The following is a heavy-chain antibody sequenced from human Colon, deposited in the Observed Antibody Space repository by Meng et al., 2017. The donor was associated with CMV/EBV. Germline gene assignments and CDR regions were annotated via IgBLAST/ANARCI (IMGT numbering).Heavy chain of an antibody. D-gene: IGHD4-23*01. CDR3: ARGINGGCGD. V-gene: IGHV6-1*01. Sequence: HVQLQQSGPGLVKPSXXLSLTCAISGDIVSSNSAAWHWIRQSPSRGLEWLGRTYYRSKWYHEYAVSVKSRITISPDTPKNQFSLQLNSMTPEDTAVYYCARGINGGCGDWGQGTLVTVSS. CDR1: GDIVSSNSAA. J-gene: IGHJ4*02. CDR2: TYYRSKWYH.